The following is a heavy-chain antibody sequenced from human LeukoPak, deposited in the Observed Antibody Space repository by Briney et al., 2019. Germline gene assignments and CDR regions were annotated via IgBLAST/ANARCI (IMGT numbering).Heavy chain of an antibody. CDR3: ASHQYGSGSYYHDY. D-gene: IGHD3-10*01. CDR2: ISTSGST. V-gene: IGHV4-61*02. J-gene: IGHJ4*02. CDR1: GGSISSGNYY. Sequence: SQTLSLTCTVSGGSISSGNYYWSWIRQPAGKGLVWIGRISTSGSTNYDPSLKSRLIISIDKTKNQFSLRLSSATAADTAVYYCASHQYGSGSYYHDYWGQGTLVTVSS.